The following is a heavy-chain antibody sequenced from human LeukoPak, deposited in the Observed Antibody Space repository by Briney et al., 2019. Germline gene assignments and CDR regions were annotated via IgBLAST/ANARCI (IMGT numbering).Heavy chain of an antibody. D-gene: IGHD5-12*01. J-gene: IGHJ4*02. Sequence: SETLSLTCTVSGGSISSYYWSWIRQPPRKGLEWIGYIYYSGSTNYNPSLKSRVTISVDTSKNQFSLKLSSVTAADTAVYYCARHFYQGDGYNHYFDYWGQGTLVTVSS. CDR3: ARHFYQGDGYNHYFDY. V-gene: IGHV4-59*08. CDR1: GGSISSYY. CDR2: IYYSGST.